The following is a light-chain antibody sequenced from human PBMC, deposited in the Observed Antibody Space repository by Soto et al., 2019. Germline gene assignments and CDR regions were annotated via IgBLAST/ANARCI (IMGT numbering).Light chain of an antibody. V-gene: IGLV2-23*01. CDR1: SSDVGSYNL. J-gene: IGLJ2*01. Sequence: QSALTQPASVSGSPGQSITISCTGTSSDVGSYNLVSWYQQHPGKAPKLMIYEGSKRPSGVSNRFSGSKSGNTASLTISGLQAEDGADYCCCSYAGSSPHVVFGGGTTRTAL. CDR3: CSYAGSSPHVV. CDR2: EGS.